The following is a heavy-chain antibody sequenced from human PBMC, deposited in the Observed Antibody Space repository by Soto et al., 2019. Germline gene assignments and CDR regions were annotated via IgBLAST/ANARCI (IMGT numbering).Heavy chain of an antibody. CDR1: GGTFSSYT. D-gene: IGHD3-10*01. CDR2: IIPILGIA. J-gene: IGHJ6*03. V-gene: IGHV1-69*02. Sequence: QVQLVQSGAEVKKPGSSVKVSCRASGGTFSSYTISWVRQAPGQGLEWMGRIIPILGIANYAQKFQGRVMITADKSTSTAYMELSSLRSEETAEYYCARATHYYGSASNYYYYYMDVWGKGTTVTVSS. CDR3: ARATHYYGSASNYYYYYMDV.